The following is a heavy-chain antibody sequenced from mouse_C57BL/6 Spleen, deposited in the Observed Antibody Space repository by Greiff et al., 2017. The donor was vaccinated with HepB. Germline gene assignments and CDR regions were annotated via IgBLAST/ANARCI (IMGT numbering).Heavy chain of an antibody. CDR3: ARSFDCYYVEYAMDY. J-gene: IGHJ4*01. CDR2: ISSGGSYT. Sequence: EVKLMESGGDLVKPGGSLKLSCAASGFTFSSYGMSWVRQTPDKRLEWVATISSGGSYTYYPDSVKGRFTISRDNAKNTLYLQMSSLKSEDTAMYYGARSFDCYYVEYAMDYWGQGTSVTVSS. D-gene: IGHD2-3*01. CDR1: GFTFSSYG. V-gene: IGHV5-6*01.